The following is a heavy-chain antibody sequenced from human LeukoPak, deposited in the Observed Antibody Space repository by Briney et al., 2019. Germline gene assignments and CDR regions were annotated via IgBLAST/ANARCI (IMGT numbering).Heavy chain of an antibody. V-gene: IGHV4-59*01. CDR2: IYYSGTT. J-gene: IGHJ5*02. Sequence: PSETLSLTCAVYGGSISSYYWSWIRQPPGKGLEWIGYIYYSGTTNYNPSLKSRVTISVDTSKKKISLKLSSVTAADTAVYYCARGRYGTISRGWFDPWGQGTLVTVSS. D-gene: IGHD1-14*01. CDR3: ARGRYGTISRGWFDP. CDR1: GGSISSYY.